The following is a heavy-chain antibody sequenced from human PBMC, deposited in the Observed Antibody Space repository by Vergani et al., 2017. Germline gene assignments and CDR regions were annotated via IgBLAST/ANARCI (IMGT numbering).Heavy chain of an antibody. CDR3: ARNPYCGGDCYSDAFDI. CDR2: IYYSGST. V-gene: IGHV4-59*01. J-gene: IGHJ3*02. D-gene: IGHD2-21*02. CDR1: GGSISSYY. Sequence: QVQLQESGPGLVKPSETLSLTCTVSGGSISSYYWRWIRQPPGKGLEWIGYIYYSGSTNYNPPLKSRVTISVDTSKNQFSLKLSSVTAADTAVYYCARNPYCGGDCYSDAFDIWGQGTMVTVSS.